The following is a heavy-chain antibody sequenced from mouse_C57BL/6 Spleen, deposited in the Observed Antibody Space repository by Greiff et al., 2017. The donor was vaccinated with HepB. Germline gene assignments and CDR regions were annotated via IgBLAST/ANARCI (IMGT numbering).Heavy chain of an antibody. V-gene: IGHV1-53*01. D-gene: IGHD1-1*01. CDR1: GYTFTSYW. CDR3: ARTPLITTVVAAPFDY. CDR2: IYPSNGGT. J-gene: IGHJ2*01. Sequence: VQLQQSGTELVKPGASVKLSCKASGYTFTSYWMHWVKQRPGQGLEWLGNIYPSNGGTNYNEKFKSKATLTVDKSSSTAYMQLSSLTSEDSAVYDGARTPLITTVVAAPFDYWGQGTTLTVSS.